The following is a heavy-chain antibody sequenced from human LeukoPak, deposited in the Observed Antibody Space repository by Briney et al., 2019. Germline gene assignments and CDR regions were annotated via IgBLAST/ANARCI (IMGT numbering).Heavy chain of an antibody. J-gene: IGHJ4*02. V-gene: IGHV4-39*07. Sequence: SETLSLTCTVSGGSISRSSYYWGWIRQPPGKGLEWIGSIYYSGSTYYNPSLKSRVTISVDTSKNQFSLKLSSVTAADTAVYYCARFYDSSGYYRHFDYWGQGTLVTVSS. CDR2: IYYSGST. CDR3: ARFYDSSGYYRHFDY. D-gene: IGHD3-22*01. CDR1: GGSISRSSYY.